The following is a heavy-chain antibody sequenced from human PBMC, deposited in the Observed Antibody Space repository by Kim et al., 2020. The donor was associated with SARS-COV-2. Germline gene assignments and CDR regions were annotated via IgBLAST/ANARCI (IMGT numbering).Heavy chain of an antibody. CDR2: INTNTGNP. D-gene: IGHD6-13*01. V-gene: IGHV7-4-1*02. CDR3: PTPSLRWQQLVSPDYYYYGMDV. Sequence: ASVKVSCKASGYTFTSYPMNWVRQAPGQGLEWMGWINTNTGNPTYAQGFTGRFVFSLDTSVSTAYLQISSLKAEDTAVYYCPTPSLRWQQLVSPDYYYYGMDVWGQGTTVTVSS. J-gene: IGHJ6*02. CDR1: GYTFTSYP.